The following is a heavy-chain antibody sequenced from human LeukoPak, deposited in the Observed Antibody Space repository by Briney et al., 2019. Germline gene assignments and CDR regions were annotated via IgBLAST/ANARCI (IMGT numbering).Heavy chain of an antibody. CDR3: ARDPAISGYYGMDV. Sequence: SQTLSLTCTVSGGSISSGGYYWSWIRQYPGKGLEWIGYIYYSGSTYYNPSLKSRVTISVDTSKNQFSLKLSSVTAADTAVYYCARDPAISGYYGMDVWGQGTTVTVSS. CDR2: IYYSGST. V-gene: IGHV4-31*03. J-gene: IGHJ6*02. CDR1: GGSISSGGYY.